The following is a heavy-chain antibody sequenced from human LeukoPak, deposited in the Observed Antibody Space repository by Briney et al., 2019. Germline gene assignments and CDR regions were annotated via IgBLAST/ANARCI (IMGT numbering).Heavy chain of an antibody. CDR1: GFTFSSYW. V-gene: IGHV3-7*01. D-gene: IGHD6-13*01. J-gene: IGHJ4*02. CDR3: ARDLWTGSSSWPD. Sequence: PGGSLRLSCAASGFTFSSYWMSWVRQAPGKGLEWVANIKQDGSEKYYVDSVKGRFTISRDNAKNSLYLQMNSLRAEDTAVYYCARDLWTGSSSWPDWGQGTLVTVSS. CDR2: IKQDGSEK.